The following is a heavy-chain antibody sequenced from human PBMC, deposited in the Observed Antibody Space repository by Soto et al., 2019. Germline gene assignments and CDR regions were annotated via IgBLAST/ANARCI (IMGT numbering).Heavy chain of an antibody. V-gene: IGHV5-51*01. CDR3: ARARLTAFDI. CDR1: GYNFFINW. CDR2: IYPGDSDT. J-gene: IGHJ3*02. Sequence: PGESLKISCNGSGYNFFINWIGLVLQMPGKGLDWMGSIYPGDSDTRYSPSFQGQVTISVDKSISTAYLQWSSLKASDTAMYYCARARLTAFDIWGQGTMVTVSS.